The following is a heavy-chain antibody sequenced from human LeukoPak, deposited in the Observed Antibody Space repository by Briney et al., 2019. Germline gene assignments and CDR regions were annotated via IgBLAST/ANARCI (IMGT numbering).Heavy chain of an antibody. CDR3: AREASSGWFDY. D-gene: IGHD6-19*01. CDR2: IYYSGST. V-gene: IGHV4-59*01. CDR1: VGSFSTYY. Sequence: SETLSLTRTVSVGSFSTYYWSWIRQPPGKGLEWIGYIYYSGSTDYNPSLKSRVTMSLNTSRNQFSLKLSSVTAADTAVYFCAREASSGWFDYWGQGTLVTVSS. J-gene: IGHJ5*01.